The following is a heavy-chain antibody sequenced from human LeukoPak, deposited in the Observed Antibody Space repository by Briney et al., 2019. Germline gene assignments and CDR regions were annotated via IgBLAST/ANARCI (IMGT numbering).Heavy chain of an antibody. Sequence: LTGRSLRLSCAASGFTFGTFGMHWVRQAPGKGLEWVAFISYDGSSEYDADSVKGRFTISRDNSENTVYLQMNSLRAEDTAVYYCAKSEVYYFGTSGGFDYWGQGTLVTVSS. D-gene: IGHD3-22*01. CDR2: ISYDGSSE. CDR1: GFTFGTFG. J-gene: IGHJ4*02. CDR3: AKSEVYYFGTSGGFDY. V-gene: IGHV3-30*18.